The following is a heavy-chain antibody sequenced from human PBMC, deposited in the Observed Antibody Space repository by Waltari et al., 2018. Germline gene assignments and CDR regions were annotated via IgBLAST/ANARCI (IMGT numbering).Heavy chain of an antibody. V-gene: IGHV3-23*04. CDR2: TRSRGSRS. J-gene: IGHJ4*02. CDR1: GLPFSDYA. Sequence: EVQVVESGSGFVPRGGPRRISWGASGLPFSDYANAEVGQAPGTGRGAGSATRSRGSRSYDADALKGRFIISLHKSKNPLDQQQTRLAAEDTAIYYRAGVRGGNYHPLGHACRFDSWGERTLVTVSS. CDR3: AGVRGGNYHPLGHACRFDS. D-gene: IGHD3-10*01.